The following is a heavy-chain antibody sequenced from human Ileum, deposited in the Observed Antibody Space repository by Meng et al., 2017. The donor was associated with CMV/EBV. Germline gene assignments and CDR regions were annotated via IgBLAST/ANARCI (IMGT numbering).Heavy chain of an antibody. V-gene: IGHV1-69*04. CDR1: GGTFSSYT. J-gene: IGHJ4*02. D-gene: IGHD1-1*01. Sequence: ASGGTFSSYTISWVRQATGQGLEWMGRIIPILGIANYAQKFQGRVTITADKSTSTAYMELSSLRSEDTAVYYCARDGVNYPGYPPDYWGQGTLVTVSS. CDR3: ARDGVNYPGYPPDY. CDR2: IIPILGIA.